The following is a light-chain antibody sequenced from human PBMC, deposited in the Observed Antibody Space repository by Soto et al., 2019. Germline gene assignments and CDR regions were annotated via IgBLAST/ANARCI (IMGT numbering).Light chain of an antibody. Sequence: DIQMTQSPSSVSASVGDRVTITCRATQGLSDSLAWYQQKPGKAPKLLISVTSGLQSGVPSRFSGSASGTDFTLTIARLQPEDLATYYCQQGHNWPLTFGQGTRLEIK. CDR1: QGLSDS. J-gene: IGKJ5*01. CDR3: QQGHNWPLT. CDR2: VTS. V-gene: IGKV1-12*01.